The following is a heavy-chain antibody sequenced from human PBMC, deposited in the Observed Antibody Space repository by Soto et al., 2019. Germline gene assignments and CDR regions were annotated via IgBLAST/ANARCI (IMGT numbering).Heavy chain of an antibody. J-gene: IGHJ6*02. Sequence: QVQLVESGGGVVQPGESLRLSCAASEFTCSSYAMHWVRQAPGKGLEWVAVVSNDGSNKYYADSVKGRFTISRDNSKNTLNLQMNSLRAEDTAVYYCAKDQSTNSRSYHALDVWGQGTMVTVSS. V-gene: IGHV3-30*18. CDR3: AKDQSTNSRSYHALDV. CDR1: EFTCSSYA. CDR2: VSNDGSNK. D-gene: IGHD2-8*01.